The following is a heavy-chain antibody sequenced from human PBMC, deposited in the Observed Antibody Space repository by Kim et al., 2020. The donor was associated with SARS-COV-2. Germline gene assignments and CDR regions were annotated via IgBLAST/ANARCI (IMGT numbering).Heavy chain of an antibody. D-gene: IGHD6-13*01. Sequence: GGSLRLSCAASGFTFSSYGMHWVRQAPGKGLEWVAVISYDGSNKYYADSVKGRFTISRDNSKNTLYLQMNSLRAEDTAVYYCAKEIAAAGAYYYYGMDVWGQGTTVTVSS. V-gene: IGHV3-30*18. CDR2: ISYDGSNK. J-gene: IGHJ6*02. CDR3: AKEIAAAGAYYYYGMDV. CDR1: GFTFSSYG.